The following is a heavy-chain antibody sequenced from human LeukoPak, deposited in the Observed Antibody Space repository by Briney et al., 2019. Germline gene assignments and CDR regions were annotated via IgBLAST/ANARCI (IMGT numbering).Heavy chain of an antibody. J-gene: IGHJ4*02. V-gene: IGHV3-30*18. CDR3: AKDVIVGAMGSLDY. Sequence: GGSLRLSCAASGFTFSSYGMHWVRQAPGKGLEWVAVISYDGSNKYYADSVKGRFTISRDNSKNTLYLQMNSLRAEDTAVYYCAKDVIVGAMGSLDYWGQGTLVTVSS. CDR2: ISYDGSNK. D-gene: IGHD1-26*01. CDR1: GFTFSSYG.